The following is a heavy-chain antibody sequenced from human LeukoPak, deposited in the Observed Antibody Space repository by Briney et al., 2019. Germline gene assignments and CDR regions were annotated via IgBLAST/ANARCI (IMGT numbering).Heavy chain of an antibody. D-gene: IGHD3-22*01. V-gene: IGHV3-7*01. CDR3: AREYYYNSSGYGASRY. CDR1: GFMYSDYW. J-gene: IGHJ4*02. CDR2: IKEDGSEK. Sequence: PGGSLRLSCAASGFMYSDYWMSWVRQAPGKGLEWVANIKEDGSEKYYVDSVKGRFTLSRDNAKNSLYLQMNGLRAEDTAVYYCAREYYYNSSGYGASRYWGQGTLVTVSS.